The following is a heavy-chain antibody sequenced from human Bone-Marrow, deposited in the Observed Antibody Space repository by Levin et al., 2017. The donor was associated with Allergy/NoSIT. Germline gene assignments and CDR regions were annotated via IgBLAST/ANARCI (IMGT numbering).Heavy chain of an antibody. Sequence: PGGSLRLSCAASGFTFSNYAMSWVRQAPGKGLEWVSGISGSGDSTYDGDSVKGRFTISRDNSKKTLYLQMNSLRAEDTAVYYCAKDRDFYGSGSLGNWGQGTLVTVSS. D-gene: IGHD3-10*01. CDR3: AKDRDFYGSGSLGN. J-gene: IGHJ4*02. V-gene: IGHV3-23*01. CDR1: GFTFSNYA. CDR2: ISGSGDST.